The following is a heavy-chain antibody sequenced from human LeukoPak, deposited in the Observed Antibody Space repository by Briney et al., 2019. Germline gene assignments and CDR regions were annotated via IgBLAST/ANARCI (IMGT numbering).Heavy chain of an antibody. J-gene: IGHJ4*02. V-gene: IGHV3-23*01. CDR2: ISDRGSRT. CDR3: AKRGVVIRVILVGFHKEAYYFDS. D-gene: IGHD3-22*01. Sequence: GGSLRLSCAVSGINLSNYGMSWVRQAPGKGLEWVAGISDRGSRTNYADSVKGRFTISTDHPKNTLYLQMNSLRAEDTAVYFCAKRGVVIRVILVGFHKEAYYFDSWGREPWSPSPQ. CDR1: GINLSNYG.